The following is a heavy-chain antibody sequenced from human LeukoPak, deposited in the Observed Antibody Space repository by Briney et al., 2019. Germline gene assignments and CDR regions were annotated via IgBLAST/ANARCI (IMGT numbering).Heavy chain of an antibody. J-gene: IGHJ4*02. CDR1: GFTFSSYS. CDR2: ISSSSSYT. V-gene: IGHV3-21*01. CDR3: AREVAGGRDY. D-gene: IGHD6-19*01. Sequence: SGGSLRLSCAASGFTFSSYSMNWVRQAPGKGLEWVSSISSSSSYTYYADSVKGRFTISRDNAKNSLYLQMNSLRAEDTAVYYCAREVAGGRDYWGQGTLVTVSS.